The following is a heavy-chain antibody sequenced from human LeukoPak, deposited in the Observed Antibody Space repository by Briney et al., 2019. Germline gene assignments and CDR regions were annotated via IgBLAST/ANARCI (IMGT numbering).Heavy chain of an antibody. D-gene: IGHD3-22*01. CDR1: GFTFSSYE. CDR2: ISSSGSTI. Sequence: GGSLRLSCAASGFTFSSYEMNWVRQAPGKGLEWVSYISSSGSTIYYADSVKGRFTISRDNAKNSLYLQTNSLRAEDTAVYYCAGYASSGRRDAFDIWGQGTMVTVSS. J-gene: IGHJ3*02. CDR3: AGYASSGRRDAFDI. V-gene: IGHV3-48*03.